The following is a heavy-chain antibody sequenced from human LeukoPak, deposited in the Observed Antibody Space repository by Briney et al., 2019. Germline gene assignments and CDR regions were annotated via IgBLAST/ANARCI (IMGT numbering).Heavy chain of an antibody. CDR1: GGSISRSTYY. CDR3: ARVRYDFWSGRYPTGWYFDL. Sequence: SETLSLTCTVSGGSISRSTYYWGRIRQPPGKGLEWIATIHSSGNTYYNPSLRSRVTMSVDTSKNHFSLKLTSVTAADTAVYYCARVRYDFWSGRYPTGWYFDLWGRGTLVTVSS. V-gene: IGHV4-39*07. D-gene: IGHD3-3*01. J-gene: IGHJ2*01. CDR2: IHSSGNT.